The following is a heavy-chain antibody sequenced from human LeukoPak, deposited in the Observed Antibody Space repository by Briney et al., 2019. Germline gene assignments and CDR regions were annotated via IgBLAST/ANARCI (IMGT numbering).Heavy chain of an antibody. CDR3: AKDMGGSYPLGLDY. CDR1: GFTFDDYA. V-gene: IGHV3-9*01. J-gene: IGHJ4*02. D-gene: IGHD1-26*01. CDR2: ISWNSGSI. Sequence: GGSLRLSCAASGFTFDDYAMRWVRQAPGKGLEWVSGISWNSGSIGYADSVKGRFTISRDNAKNSLYLQMNSLRAEDTALYYCAKDMGGSYPLGLDYWGQGTLVTVSS.